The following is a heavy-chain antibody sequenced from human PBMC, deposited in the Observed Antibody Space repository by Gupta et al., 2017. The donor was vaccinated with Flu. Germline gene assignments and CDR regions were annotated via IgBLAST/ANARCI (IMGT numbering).Heavy chain of an antibody. CDR2: INHDEHNT. Sequence: VRLLESGGGFRQPGGSLRLSCAASGFTFDDFGMAWVRQAAGKGPGWISTINHDEHNTQYADSVKGRFAISRDKCENKVFLQMNSLRGEDTAVYYCVKDVGQGAFIDSWGEGILVTVSS. CDR1: GFTFDDFG. V-gene: IGHV3-23*03. J-gene: IGHJ4*02. D-gene: IGHD4/OR15-4a*01. CDR3: VKDVGQGAFIDS.